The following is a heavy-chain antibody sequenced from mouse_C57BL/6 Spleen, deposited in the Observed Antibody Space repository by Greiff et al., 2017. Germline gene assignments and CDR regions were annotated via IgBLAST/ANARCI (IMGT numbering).Heavy chain of an antibody. J-gene: IGHJ4*01. CDR3: ARGDYGYPYAMDY. CDR2: INPSSGYT. Sequence: LVESGAELAKPGASVKLSCKASGYTFTSYWMHWVKQRPGQGLEWIGYINPSSGYTKYNQKFKDKATLTADKSSSTAYMQLSSLTYDDSAVYYCARGDYGYPYAMDYWGQGTSVTVSS. V-gene: IGHV1-7*01. CDR1: GYTFTSYW. D-gene: IGHD2-2*01.